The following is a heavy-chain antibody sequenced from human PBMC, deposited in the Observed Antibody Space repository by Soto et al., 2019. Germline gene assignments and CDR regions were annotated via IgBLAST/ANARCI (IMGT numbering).Heavy chain of an antibody. CDR3: AREGVTPSYYYYYGMDV. J-gene: IGHJ6*02. CDR1: GGSISSSSYY. D-gene: IGHD5-18*01. Sequence: SETLSLTCTVSGGSISSSSYYWGWIRQPPGKGLEWIGYIYYSGSTYYNPSLKSRVTISVDTSKNQFSLKLSSVTAADTAVYYCAREGVTPSYYYYYGMDVWGQGTTVTVSS. V-gene: IGHV4-39*07. CDR2: IYYSGST.